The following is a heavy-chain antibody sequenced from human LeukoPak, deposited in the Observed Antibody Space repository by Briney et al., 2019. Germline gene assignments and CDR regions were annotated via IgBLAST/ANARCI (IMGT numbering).Heavy chain of an antibody. CDR1: GGSFSGYY. V-gene: IGHV4-34*01. CDR2: INHSGGT. J-gene: IGHJ4*02. Sequence: SETLSLTCAVYGGSFSGYYWSWIRQPPGKGLEWIGEINHSGGTNYSPSLKSRVTISVDTSKNQFSLNLSSVTAADTAVYYCARGPLWSRQLAPFDYWGQGALVTVSS. D-gene: IGHD6-6*01. CDR3: ARGPLWSRQLAPFDY.